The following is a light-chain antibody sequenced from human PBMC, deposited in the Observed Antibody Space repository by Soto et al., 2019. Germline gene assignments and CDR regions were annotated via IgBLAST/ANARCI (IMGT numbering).Light chain of an antibody. V-gene: IGKV4-1*01. CDR3: QQYYGTPLT. CDR1: RSVLFSSNNKNY. Sequence: DIVMTQSPDSLAVSLGERATINCKSSRSVLFSSNNKNYLAWYQQKPGQSPKVLIYWASTRESGVPDRISGSGSGTDFTLTISSLQPEDGAVYYCQQYYGTPLTFGGGTKVEIK. CDR2: WAS. J-gene: IGKJ4*01.